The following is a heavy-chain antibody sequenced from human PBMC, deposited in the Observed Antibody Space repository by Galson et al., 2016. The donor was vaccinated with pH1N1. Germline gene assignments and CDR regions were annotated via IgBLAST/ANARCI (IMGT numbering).Heavy chain of an antibody. Sequence: SETLSLTCGVSGFSISSGYYWGWIRQPPGKGLEWMGSIHHSGTTYYNAALKSRVTISGATSKTQFSLNLRSMTAADTAVYYCARRGYTYGEDAFDLWGQGTMVTVS. D-gene: IGHD5-18*01. J-gene: IGHJ3*01. CDR2: IHHSGTT. CDR3: ARRGYTYGEDAFDL. CDR1: GFSISSGYY. V-gene: IGHV4-38-2*01.